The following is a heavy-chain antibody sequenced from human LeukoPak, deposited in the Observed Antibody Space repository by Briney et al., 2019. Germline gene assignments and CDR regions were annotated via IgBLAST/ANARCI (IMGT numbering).Heavy chain of an antibody. D-gene: IGHD3-10*01. CDR1: GGPFSSYA. CDR2: IIPILGIA. Sequence: GASVKVSCKASGGPFSSYAISWVRQAPGQGLEWMGRIIPILGIANYAQKFQGRVTITADKSTSTAYMELSSLRSEDTAVYYCAISGSGSLDYWGQGTLVTVSS. J-gene: IGHJ4*02. CDR3: AISGSGSLDY. V-gene: IGHV1-69*04.